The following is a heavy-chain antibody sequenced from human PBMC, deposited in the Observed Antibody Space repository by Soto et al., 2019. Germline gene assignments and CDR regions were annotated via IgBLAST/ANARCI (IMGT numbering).Heavy chain of an antibody. CDR2: IDTYGSAT. D-gene: IGHD6-19*01. CDR1: GFSLSGYW. Sequence: GGSLRLSCAASGFSLSGYWMHWVRQAPGKGLVWVSRIDTYGSATKYADSVEGRFSISKDNAENTLYLQMNNLRADDLAFYYCVRVLKSIGWDNDVFDIWGQGTMVTVSS. J-gene: IGHJ3*02. CDR3: VRVLKSIGWDNDVFDI. V-gene: IGHV3-74*01.